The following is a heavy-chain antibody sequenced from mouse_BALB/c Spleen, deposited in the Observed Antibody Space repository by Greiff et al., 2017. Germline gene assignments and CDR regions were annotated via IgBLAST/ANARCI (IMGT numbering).Heavy chain of an antibody. Sequence: VHLVESGPELVKPGASVKMSCKASGYTFTSYYIHWVKQRPGQGLEWIGWIYPGDGSTKYNEKFKGKTTLTADKSSSTAYMLLSSLTSEDSAIYFCAIYYGNYDAMDYWGQGTSVTVSS. CDR2: IYPGDGST. CDR3: AIYYGNYDAMDY. CDR1: GYTFTSYY. D-gene: IGHD2-1*01. V-gene: IGHV1S56*01. J-gene: IGHJ4*01.